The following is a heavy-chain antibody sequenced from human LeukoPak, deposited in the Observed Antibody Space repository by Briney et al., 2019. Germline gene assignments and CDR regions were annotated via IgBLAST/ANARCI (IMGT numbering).Heavy chain of an antibody. Sequence: PSETLSLTCTVSGYSISSGYYWGWIRQPPGKGLEWIGSIYHSGSTYYNPSLKSRVTISVDTSKNQFSLKLSSVTAADTAVYYCARVVRDCSGGSCYPRPPNWFDPWGQGTLVTVSS. D-gene: IGHD2-15*01. CDR1: GYSISSGYY. CDR2: IYHSGST. CDR3: ARVVRDCSGGSCYPRPPNWFDP. V-gene: IGHV4-38-2*02. J-gene: IGHJ5*02.